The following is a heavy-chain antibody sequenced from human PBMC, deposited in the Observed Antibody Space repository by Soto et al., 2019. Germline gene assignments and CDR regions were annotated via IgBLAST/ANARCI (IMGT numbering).Heavy chain of an antibody. Sequence: ASVKVSCKTSGYSSTNYGINWVRQAPGQGLEWMGWSSAHSGNTNYAQNLQGRVTMTTDTSTNTAYMELRSLTSDDTAVYYCARERCGGTSCYPLLGYYTDFWGKGTTVTVSS. CDR1: GYSSTNYG. V-gene: IGHV1-18*01. D-gene: IGHD2-2*01. J-gene: IGHJ6*03. CDR3: ARERCGGTSCYPLLGYYTDF. CDR2: SSAHSGNT.